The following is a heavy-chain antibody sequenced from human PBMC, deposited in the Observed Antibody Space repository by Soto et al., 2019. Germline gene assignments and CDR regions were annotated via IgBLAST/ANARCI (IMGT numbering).Heavy chain of an antibody. D-gene: IGHD3-9*01. Sequence: ASVKVSCKASGYTFTSYGISWVRQAPGQGLEWMGWISAYNGNTNYAQKLQGRVTMTTDTSTSTAYMDLRSLRSDDTAVYYCARVKGNYDILTGYYNYYYYMDVWGKGTTVTVSS. CDR2: ISAYNGNT. J-gene: IGHJ6*03. CDR1: GYTFTSYG. V-gene: IGHV1-18*01. CDR3: ARVKGNYDILTGYYNYYYYMDV.